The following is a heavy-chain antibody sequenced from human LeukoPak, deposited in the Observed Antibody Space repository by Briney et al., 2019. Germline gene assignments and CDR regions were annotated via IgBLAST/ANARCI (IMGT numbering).Heavy chain of an antibody. V-gene: IGHV3-23*01. CDR3: AKARQWELLDFDY. CDR2: ISGSGGST. J-gene: IGHJ4*02. Sequence: HTGGSLRLSCAASGFTFSSYAMRWVRQAPGKGLEWVSTISGSGGSTYYADSVKGRFTISRDNSKNTLYLQMNSLRAEDTAVYYCAKARQWELLDFDYWGQGTLVTVSS. CDR1: GFTFSSYA. D-gene: IGHD1-26*01.